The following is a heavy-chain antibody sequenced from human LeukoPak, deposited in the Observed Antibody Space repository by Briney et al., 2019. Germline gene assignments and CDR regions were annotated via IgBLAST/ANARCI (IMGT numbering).Heavy chain of an antibody. CDR3: ARESIAEAGIDY. D-gene: IGHD6-13*01. CDR1: GGSISSYH. Sequence: SETLSLTCTVSGGSISSYHWSWIRQPPRKGLEWIGYIYYSGSTNYNPSLKSRVTISVDTSKNQFSLKLSSVTAADTAVYYCARESIAEAGIDYWGQGTLVTVSS. J-gene: IGHJ4*02. CDR2: IYYSGST. V-gene: IGHV4-59*01.